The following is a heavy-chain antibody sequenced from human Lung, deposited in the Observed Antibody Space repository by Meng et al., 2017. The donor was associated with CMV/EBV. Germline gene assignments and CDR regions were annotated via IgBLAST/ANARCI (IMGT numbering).Heavy chain of an antibody. Sequence: LXCTVSGGSISSGGYYWSWIRQHPGKGLEWIGYIYYSGSTNYNPSLKSRVTISVDTSKNQFSLKLSSVTAADTAVYYCARVGCSSTSCPDYWGQGXLVTVSS. V-gene: IGHV4-31*03. D-gene: IGHD2-2*01. CDR1: GGSISSGGYY. J-gene: IGHJ4*02. CDR3: ARVGCSSTSCPDY. CDR2: IYYSGST.